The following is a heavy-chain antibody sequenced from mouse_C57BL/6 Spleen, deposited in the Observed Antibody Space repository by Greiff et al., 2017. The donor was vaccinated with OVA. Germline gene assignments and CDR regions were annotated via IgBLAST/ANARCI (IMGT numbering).Heavy chain of an antibody. D-gene: IGHD2-4*01. V-gene: IGHV1-64*01. Sequence: QVQLKQPGAELVKPGASVKLSCKASGYTFTSYWMHWVKQRPGQGLEWIGMIHPNSGSTKYNEKFKSKATLTVDKSSSTAYMQLSSLTSEDSAVYYCATRYDSAWFAYWGQGTLVTVSA. CDR3: ATRYDSAWFAY. CDR2: IHPNSGST. CDR1: GYTFTSYW. J-gene: IGHJ3*01.